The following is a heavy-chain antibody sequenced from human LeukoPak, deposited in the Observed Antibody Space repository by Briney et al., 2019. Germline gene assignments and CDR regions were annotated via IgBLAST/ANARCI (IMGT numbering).Heavy chain of an antibody. D-gene: IGHD3-22*01. CDR2: IQTGGST. J-gene: IGHJ3*02. Sequence: NPSETLSLTCTVSGGSISSDSFYWSWIRQPAGKGLEWIGRIQTGGSTNYNPSLTSRVTISADTSKNQFSLKLSSVTAADTAVYYCVKSMRVGDAFDIWGQGTMVTVSS. CDR1: GGSISSDSFY. V-gene: IGHV4-61*02. CDR3: VKSMRVGDAFDI.